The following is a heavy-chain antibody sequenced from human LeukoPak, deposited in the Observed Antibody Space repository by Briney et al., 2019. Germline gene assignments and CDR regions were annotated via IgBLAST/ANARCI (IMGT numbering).Heavy chain of an antibody. CDR2: IIPIFGTA. V-gene: IGHV1-69*05. CDR3: ARTYYYDSSGYYPFDY. J-gene: IGHJ4*02. Sequence: SVKVFCKASGGTFSSYAISWVRQAPGQGLEWMGRIIPIFGTANYAQKFQGRVTITTDESTSTAYMELSSLRSEDTAVYYCARTYYYDSSGYYPFDYWGQGTLVTVSS. D-gene: IGHD3-22*01. CDR1: GGTFSSYA.